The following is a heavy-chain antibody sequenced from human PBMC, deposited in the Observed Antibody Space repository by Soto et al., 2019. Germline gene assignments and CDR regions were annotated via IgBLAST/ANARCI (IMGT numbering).Heavy chain of an antibody. CDR1: GFTFVNFA. CDR2: IGGYGTSI. D-gene: IGHD2-15*01. Sequence: EVQLLESGGGLAQPGGSLRLACAASGFTFVNFAMIWVRQAPGKGLGWVSSIGGYGTSIYYADSVKGRFTISRDNSKNTLYLQMDRLTVEDTAVYYCVRAPSASRRYCCGFDVWGLGTTVTVYS. CDR3: VRAPSASRRYCCGFDV. V-gene: IGHV3-23*01. J-gene: IGHJ6*02.